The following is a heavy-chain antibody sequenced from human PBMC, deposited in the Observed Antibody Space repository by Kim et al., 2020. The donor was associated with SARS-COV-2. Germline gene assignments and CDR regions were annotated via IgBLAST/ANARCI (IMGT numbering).Heavy chain of an antibody. Sequence: GGSLRLSCSASGFTFNHYAMYWVRQSPGKGLEYVSGISSNGGTTYYVDSVKGRFTISRDTSKNTLHLQMSSLRPEDTAVYYCVRGYSFSDYWGQGTLVTVSS. D-gene: IGHD2-2*02. CDR1: GFTFNHYA. CDR3: VRGYSFSDY. V-gene: IGHV3-64D*06. J-gene: IGHJ4*02. CDR2: ISSNGGTT.